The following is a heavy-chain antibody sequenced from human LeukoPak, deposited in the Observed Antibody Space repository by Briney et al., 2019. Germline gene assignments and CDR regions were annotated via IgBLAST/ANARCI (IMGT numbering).Heavy chain of an antibody. CDR3: ARDRDRMVQGVTALFDY. J-gene: IGHJ4*02. D-gene: IGHD3-10*01. CDR2: ISGSNGNT. CDR1: GYTFTTYG. Sequence: GSVKVSCKTSGYTFTTYGISWVRQAPGRGLEWMGWISGSNGNTKYAQKVQGRVTMTTDTSTTTAYMEVRSLRSDDTAVYYCARDRDRMVQGVTALFDYWGRGTLVTVSS. V-gene: IGHV1-18*04.